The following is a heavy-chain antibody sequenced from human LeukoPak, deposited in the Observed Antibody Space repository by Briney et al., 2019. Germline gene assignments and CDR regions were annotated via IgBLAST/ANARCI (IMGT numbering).Heavy chain of an antibody. CDR3: ARDQAGEWELLSGWWFDP. Sequence: ASVKVSCKASGYSFSTHWMHWVRQAPGQGLEWMGIINPSGGFTSYAQKLQGRVTVTRDMSTSTVYMELSNLRSEDTAVYYCARDQAGEWELLSGWWFDPWGQGTLVTVSS. J-gene: IGHJ5*02. CDR2: INPSGGFT. D-gene: IGHD1-26*01. CDR1: GYSFSTHW. V-gene: IGHV1-46*01.